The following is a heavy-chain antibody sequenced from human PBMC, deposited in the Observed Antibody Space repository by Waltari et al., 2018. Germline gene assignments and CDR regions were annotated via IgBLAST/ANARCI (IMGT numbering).Heavy chain of an antibody. V-gene: IGHV4-59*11. D-gene: IGHD3-10*01. Sequence: QVQLQASGPGLVKPSETLSLTCPVSGGSFSSHYWTWNRPPPGKGLEWIGYIYYSGSTNYNPSLKSRVTISVDTSKNQFSLKLSSVTAADTAVYYCARGALFGELLVDAFDIWGQGTMVTVSS. J-gene: IGHJ3*02. CDR3: ARGALFGELLVDAFDI. CDR2: IYYSGST. CDR1: GGSFSSHY.